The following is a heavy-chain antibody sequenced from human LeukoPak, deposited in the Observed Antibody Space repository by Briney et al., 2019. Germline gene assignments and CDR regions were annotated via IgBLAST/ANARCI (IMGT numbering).Heavy chain of an antibody. CDR1: GFIFSNHW. J-gene: IGHJ3*02. V-gene: IGHV3-74*01. CDR3: TREVLNAFDS. D-gene: IGHD3-10*01. Sequence: PGGSLRLSCAASGFIFSNHWMHWVRQAPGKGLMWVSRINADGSNTRYADSVKGRSTISRDNAKNTLYLQMNSLRAEDTAVYYCTREVLNAFDSWGRGTLVTVSS. CDR2: INADGSNT.